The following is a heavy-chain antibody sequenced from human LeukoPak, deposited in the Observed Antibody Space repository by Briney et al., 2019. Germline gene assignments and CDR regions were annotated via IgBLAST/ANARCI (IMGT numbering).Heavy chain of an antibody. CDR3: ARADTHHIHSSSWHFDY. V-gene: IGHV4-59*01. D-gene: IGHD6-13*01. J-gene: IGHJ4*02. Sequence: KPSETLSLTFAVSGGSISPYSWSWIRQPPGKGLEGIGYFSHSGNTNYNPSLKSRVTISLDTSENHFSLKLSSVTAADTAVYHCARADTHHIHSSSWHFDYWGQGILVTVSS. CDR2: FSHSGNT. CDR1: GGSISPYS.